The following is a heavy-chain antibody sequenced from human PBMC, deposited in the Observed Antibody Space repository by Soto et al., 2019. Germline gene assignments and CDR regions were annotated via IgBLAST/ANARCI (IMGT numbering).Heavy chain of an antibody. J-gene: IGHJ4*02. D-gene: IGHD3-3*01. CDR3: ATGVIWIGYFTVDS. V-gene: IGHV1-69*01. Sequence: QVLLVQSGAEVKKPGSSVKISCKASGGSFGNSAINWVRQTPGQGLEWLGGFIPVYRTLNYAQKFQGRVTISADESTGTAYMKLSSLASNATAVYYCATGVIWIGYFTVDSWGQGTRVTVSS. CDR1: GGSFGNSA. CDR2: FIPVYRTL.